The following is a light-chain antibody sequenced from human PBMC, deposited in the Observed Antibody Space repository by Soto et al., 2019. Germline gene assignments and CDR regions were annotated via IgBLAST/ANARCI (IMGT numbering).Light chain of an antibody. V-gene: IGLV2-14*01. J-gene: IGLJ1*01. CDR3: SSYTSSSTLYV. CDR1: SSEVGGYNY. Sequence: QSVLTQPGSVSGSPGQSITISCTGTSSEVGGYNYVSWYQQHPGKAPKLMIYDVSNRPSGVSNRFSGSKSGNTASLTISGLQADDEADYYCSSYTSSSTLYVFGTGTKVTVL. CDR2: DVS.